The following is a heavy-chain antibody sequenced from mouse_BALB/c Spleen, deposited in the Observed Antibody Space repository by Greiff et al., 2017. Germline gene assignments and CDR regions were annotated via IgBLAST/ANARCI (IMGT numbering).Heavy chain of an antibody. J-gene: IGHJ4*01. Sequence: VQLQQSGAELVRPGTSVKVSCKASGYAFTNYLIEWVKQRPGQGLEWIGVINPGSGGTNYNEKFKGKATLTADKSSSTAYMQLSSLTSDDSAVYFCAISGGYGYYYAMDYWGQGTSVTVSS. CDR1: GYAFTNYL. CDR2: INPGSGGT. V-gene: IGHV1-54*01. CDR3: AISGGYGYYYAMDY. D-gene: IGHD1-1*02.